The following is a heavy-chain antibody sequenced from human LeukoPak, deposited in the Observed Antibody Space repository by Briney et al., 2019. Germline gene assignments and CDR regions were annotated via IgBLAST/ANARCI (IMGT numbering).Heavy chain of an antibody. CDR1: GYSFTSYW. J-gene: IGHJ4*02. Sequence: GESLKISCKGSGYSFTSYWIGWVRQMPGKGLEWMGIIYPGDSGTRYSPSFQGQVTISADKSISTAYLQWSSLKASDTAMYYCARQDDGSGSYYNLDYWGQGTLVTVSS. CDR2: IYPGDSGT. CDR3: ARQDDGSGSYYNLDY. V-gene: IGHV5-51*01. D-gene: IGHD3-10*01.